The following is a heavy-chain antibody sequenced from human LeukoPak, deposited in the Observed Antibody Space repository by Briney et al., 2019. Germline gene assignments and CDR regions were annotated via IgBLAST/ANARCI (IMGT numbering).Heavy chain of an antibody. V-gene: IGHV3-21*04. CDR3: AKEKSVASCSGGTCAWDSSSDV. J-gene: IGHJ6*02. CDR1: GFTFSSYS. Sequence: PGGSLRLSCAASGFTFSSYSMNWVRQAPGKGLEWVSSISSSSSYIYYADSVKGRFTISRDNSKSTLYLQMNSLRAEDTAIYYCAKEKSVASCSGGTCAWDSSSDVWGHGTTVIVSS. CDR2: ISSSSSYI. D-gene: IGHD2-15*01.